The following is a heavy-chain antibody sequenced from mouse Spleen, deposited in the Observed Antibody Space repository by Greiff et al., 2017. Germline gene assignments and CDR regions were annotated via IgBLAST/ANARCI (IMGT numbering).Heavy chain of an antibody. CDR1: W. V-gene: IGHV1-64*01. D-gene: IGHD1-1*01. J-gene: IGHJ4*01. Sequence: QVQLQQPGAELVKPGASVKLSYWMHWVKQRPGQGLEWIGMIHPNSGSTNYNEKFKSKATLTVDKSSSTAYMQLSSLTSEDSAVYYCARNYGSSLYYYAMDYWGQGTSVTVSS. CDR3: ARNYGSSLYYYAMDY. CDR2: IHPNSGST.